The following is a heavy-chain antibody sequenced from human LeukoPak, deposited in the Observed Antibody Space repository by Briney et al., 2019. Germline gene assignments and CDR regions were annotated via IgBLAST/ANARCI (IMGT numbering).Heavy chain of an antibody. CDR3: ASEGRYSSLDY. Sequence: SETLSLTCTVSGGSISNYYWSWIRQPPGKALEWIGSIYHSGSTYYNPSLKSRVTISVDTSKNQFSLKLSSVTAADTAVYYCASEGRYSSLDYWGQGTLVTVSS. V-gene: IGHV4-59*08. CDR2: IYHSGST. CDR1: GGSISNYY. D-gene: IGHD5-18*01. J-gene: IGHJ4*02.